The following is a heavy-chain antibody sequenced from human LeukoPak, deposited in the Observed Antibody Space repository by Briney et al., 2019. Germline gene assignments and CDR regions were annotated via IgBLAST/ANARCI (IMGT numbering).Heavy chain of an antibody. D-gene: IGHD3-3*01. CDR1: GVTFSSYS. Sequence: GGSLRLSCAAAGVTFSSYSMNWVRHAPGEGLEWGSSISSSSSYIYYADSVKGRFTIFRDNAKNSLSLQMNSLRTEATAVFYCSRHRTIFGLDKNYFDYWGQGTLVTVSS. CDR3: SRHRTIFGLDKNYFDY. V-gene: IGHV3-21*01. J-gene: IGHJ4*02. CDR2: ISSSSSYI.